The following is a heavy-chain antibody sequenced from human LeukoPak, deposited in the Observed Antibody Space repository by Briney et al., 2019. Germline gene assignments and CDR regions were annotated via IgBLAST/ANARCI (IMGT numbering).Heavy chain of an antibody. CDR3: ARDKLGVGYYDSSGYYFDY. CDR2: INSDGSST. V-gene: IGHV3-74*01. CDR1: GFTVGSHW. J-gene: IGHJ4*02. D-gene: IGHD3-22*01. Sequence: GGSLRLSCAASGFTVGSHWMHWVRQAPGKGLVWVSRINSDGSSTSYADSVKGRFTISRDNAKNTLYLQMNSLRAEDTAVYYCARDKLGVGYYDSSGYYFDYWGQGTLVTVSS.